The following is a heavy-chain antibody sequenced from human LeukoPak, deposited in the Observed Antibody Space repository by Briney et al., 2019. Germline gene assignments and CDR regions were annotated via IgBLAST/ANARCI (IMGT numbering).Heavy chain of an antibody. CDR2: IYPGDSDT. Sequence: GESLKISCKGSGYSFTSYWIGWVRQMPGKDLEWMGIIYPGDSDTRYSPSFQGQVTISADKSISTAYLQWSSLKASDTAMYYCARHTVAGDGVYYYYYGMDVWGQGTTVTVSS. CDR3: ARHTVAGDGVYYYYYGMDV. D-gene: IGHD6-19*01. V-gene: IGHV5-51*01. J-gene: IGHJ6*02. CDR1: GYSFTSYW.